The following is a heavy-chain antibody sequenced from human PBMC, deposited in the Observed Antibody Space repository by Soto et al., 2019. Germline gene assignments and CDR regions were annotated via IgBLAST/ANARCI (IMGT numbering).Heavy chain of an antibody. Sequence: EVQLVESGGGLVKPGGSLRLSCAASGFTFSNAWMNWVRQAPGKGLEWVGRIKSKTDGGTTDYAAPVKGRFTISRDDSKNTLYLQMNSLKTEDTAVYYRTTEPGIAAAGTYYWGQGTLVTVSS. D-gene: IGHD6-13*01. CDR1: GFTFSNAW. CDR3: TTEPGIAAAGTYY. V-gene: IGHV3-15*07. J-gene: IGHJ4*02. CDR2: IKSKTDGGTT.